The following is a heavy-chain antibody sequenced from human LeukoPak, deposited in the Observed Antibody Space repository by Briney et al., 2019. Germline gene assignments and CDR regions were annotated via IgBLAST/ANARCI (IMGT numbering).Heavy chain of an antibody. CDR2: IYSGGST. V-gene: IGHV3-53*01. Sequence: PGGSLRLSCAASGFTVSTNYMSWVRQALGKGLEWVSVIYSGGSTYYAESVKGRFTISRDNSKTTLYLQMNSLRAEDTAVYYCARVSHYYDSSGYYFDYWGQGTLVTVSS. J-gene: IGHJ4*02. D-gene: IGHD3-22*01. CDR1: GFTVSTNY. CDR3: ARVSHYYDSSGYYFDY.